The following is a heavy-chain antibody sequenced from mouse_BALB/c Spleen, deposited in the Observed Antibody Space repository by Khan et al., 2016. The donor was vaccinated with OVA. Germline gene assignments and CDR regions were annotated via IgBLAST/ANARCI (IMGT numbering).Heavy chain of an antibody. CDR1: GFSLTGYG. D-gene: IGHD1-2*01. V-gene: IGHV2-6-7*01. Sequence: QVQLKESGPGLVAPSQNLSITCTVSGFSLTGYGVNWVRQPPGKGLEWLGMIWGDGSTDYNSALKSRLSISKDNSKSQVFLKMNSLQTDDTARYYCARELRLGGFAYWDQGTLVTVSA. CDR3: ARELRLGGFAY. J-gene: IGHJ3*01. CDR2: IWGDGST.